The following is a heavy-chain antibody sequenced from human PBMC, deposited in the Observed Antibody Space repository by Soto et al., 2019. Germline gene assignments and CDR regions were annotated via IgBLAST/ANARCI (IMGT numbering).Heavy chain of an antibody. Sequence: GGSLRLSCAASGFTVSSNYMSWVRQAPGKGLEWVSVIYSGGSTYYADSVKGRFTISRDNSKNTLYLQMNSLRAEDTAVYYCARDFTGIDQSSYYDFWSGHSGAFDIWGQGTMVTVSS. CDR3: ARDFTGIDQSSYYDFWSGHSGAFDI. J-gene: IGHJ3*02. V-gene: IGHV3-66*01. D-gene: IGHD3-3*01. CDR2: IYSGGST. CDR1: GFTVSSNY.